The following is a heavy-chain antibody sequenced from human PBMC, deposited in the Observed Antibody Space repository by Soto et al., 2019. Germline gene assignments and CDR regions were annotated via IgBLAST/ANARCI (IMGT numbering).Heavy chain of an antibody. D-gene: IGHD3-3*01. CDR2: ISAYSGNT. CDR3: ARAATTFGVVTKIDF. Sequence: QVNLVQSGPEVKKPGASVRVSCRASGYSFTDYGVSWVRQAPGQGLEWMGWISAYSGNTHYAQKFQDRVTMTTDASTTTAYMERSSQTSDDTAVYDCARAATTFGVVTKIDFWGQGALVTVSS. V-gene: IGHV1-18*04. J-gene: IGHJ4*02. CDR1: GYSFTDYG.